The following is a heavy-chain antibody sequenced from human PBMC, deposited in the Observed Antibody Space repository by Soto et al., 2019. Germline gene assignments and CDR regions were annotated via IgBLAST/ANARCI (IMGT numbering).Heavy chain of an antibody. D-gene: IGHD3-22*01. CDR3: AKIDGYFDY. CDR2: ITGNGDTT. CDR1: GFTFINTG. Sequence: EVQVLQSGGGLVPPGGSLRLSCAGSGFTFINTGMSWVRQAPGQGLEWCSAITGNGDTTYADSVKGRFTISRDNSKSTLYLQMNSLRAEDTAVYYCAKIDGYFDYWGQGTLVTVSS. V-gene: IGHV3-23*01. J-gene: IGHJ4*02.